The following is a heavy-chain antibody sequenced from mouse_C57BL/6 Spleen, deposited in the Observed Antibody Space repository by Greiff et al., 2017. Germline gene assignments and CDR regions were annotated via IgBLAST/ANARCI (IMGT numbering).Heavy chain of an antibody. V-gene: IGHV2-6-1*01. J-gene: IGHJ3*01. CDR1: GFSLTSYG. D-gene: IGHD2-2*01. Sequence: VHLVESGPGLVAPSQSLSITCTVSGFSLTSYGVHWVRQPPGKGLEWLVVIWSDGSTTYNSALKSRLSISKDNSKSQVFLKMNSLQTDDTAMYYCARHDGYDGAWFAYWGQGTLVTVSA. CDR2: IWSDGST. CDR3: ARHDGYDGAWFAY.